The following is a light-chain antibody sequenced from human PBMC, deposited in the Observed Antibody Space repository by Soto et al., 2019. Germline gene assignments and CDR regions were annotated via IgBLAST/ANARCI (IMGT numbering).Light chain of an antibody. Sequence: QSALTQPRSVSGSPGQSVTISCTGTSSDVGGYNYVSWYQQHPGIAPKLMIYDVTRRPSGVPDRFSGSKSGNTASLTISGLQAEDEADYYCCSNAGSYTFVFGAGTKVTVL. V-gene: IGLV2-11*01. CDR1: SSDVGGYNY. CDR2: DVT. J-gene: IGLJ1*01. CDR3: CSNAGSYTFV.